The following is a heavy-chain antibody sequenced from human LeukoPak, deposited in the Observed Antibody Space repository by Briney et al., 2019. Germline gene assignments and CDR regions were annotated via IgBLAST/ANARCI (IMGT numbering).Heavy chain of an antibody. Sequence: ASVKVSCKASGYTFTSYYMHWVRQAPGQGLEWMGIINPSGGSTSYAQKFQGRVTMTRDMSTSTVYMELSSLRSEDTAVYYCARGRGLGVTSTPVPFDYWGQGILVTVSS. D-gene: IGHD2-21*02. CDR3: ARGRGLGVTSTPVPFDY. CDR1: GYTFTSYY. CDR2: INPSGGST. J-gene: IGHJ4*02. V-gene: IGHV1-46*01.